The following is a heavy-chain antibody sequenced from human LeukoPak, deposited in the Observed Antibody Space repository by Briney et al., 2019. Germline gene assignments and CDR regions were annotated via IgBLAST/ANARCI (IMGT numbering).Heavy chain of an antibody. CDR3: ARARPYSSSLLVRGPYYFDY. V-gene: IGHV1-46*01. Sequence: ASVKVSCKAPGYTFTSYYMHWVRQAPGQGLEWMGIINPSGGNTNYAQKFQGRVTMTRDTSTGTVYMELSSLRSEDTAVYYCARARPYSSSLLVRGPYYFDYWGQGTLVTVSP. D-gene: IGHD6-13*01. J-gene: IGHJ4*02. CDR1: GYTFTSYY. CDR2: INPSGGNT.